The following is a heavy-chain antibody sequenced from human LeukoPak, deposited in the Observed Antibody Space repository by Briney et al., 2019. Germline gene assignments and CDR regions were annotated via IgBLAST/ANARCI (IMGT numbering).Heavy chain of an antibody. CDR3: ARVASSGWDYYFDY. CDR1: GGSISSYY. J-gene: IGHJ4*02. D-gene: IGHD6-19*01. Sequence: PSETLSLTCTVSGGSISSYYWSWIRQPPGKGLEGIGYNYYRGSTNYNPSLKSRVTISVDTSKNQFSLKLSSVTAADTAVYYCARVASSGWDYYFDYWGQGTLVTVSS. CDR2: NYYRGST. V-gene: IGHV4-59*13.